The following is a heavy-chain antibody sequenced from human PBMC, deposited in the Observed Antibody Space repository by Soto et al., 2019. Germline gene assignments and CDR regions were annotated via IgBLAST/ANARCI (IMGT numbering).Heavy chain of an antibody. Sequence: GWIRQPPGKGLEWIGSIFHTGSTYYNPSLKSRVTISRDNAKNSLYLQMNSLRAEDTAVYYCARAKGYMSSSYYYGMDVWGQGTTVTVSS. D-gene: IGHD6-13*01. J-gene: IGHJ6*02. CDR3: ARAKGYMSSSYYYGMDV. V-gene: IGHV4-38-2*02. CDR2: IFHTGST.